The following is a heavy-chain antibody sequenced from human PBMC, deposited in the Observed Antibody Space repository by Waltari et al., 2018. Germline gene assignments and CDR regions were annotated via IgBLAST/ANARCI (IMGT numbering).Heavy chain of an antibody. J-gene: IGHJ6*02. Sequence: QVQLQESGPGLVKPSETLSLTCTVSGGSISSYYWRWIRQPPGKGLEWIGYIYYSGSTNYNPSLKSRVTISVDTSKNQFSLKLSSVTAADTAVYYCARERLNSSSWYYYGMDVWGQGTTVTVSS. CDR3: ARERLNSSSWYYYGMDV. CDR1: GGSISSYY. D-gene: IGHD6-13*01. CDR2: IYYSGST. V-gene: IGHV4-59*01.